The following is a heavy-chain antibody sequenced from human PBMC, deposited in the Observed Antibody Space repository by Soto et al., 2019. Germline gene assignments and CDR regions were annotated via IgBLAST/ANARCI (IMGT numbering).Heavy chain of an antibody. V-gene: IGHV1-69*06. Sequence: AASVKVSCKASGGIFSSYAISWVRQAPGQGLEWMGGIIPIFGTANYAQKFQGRVTITADKSTSTAYMELSSLRSEDTAVYYCARMGQQLVTLENNWFDPWAREPWSPSPQ. CDR3: ARMGQQLVTLENNWFDP. J-gene: IGHJ5*02. CDR2: IIPIFGTA. D-gene: IGHD6-13*01. CDR1: GGIFSSYA.